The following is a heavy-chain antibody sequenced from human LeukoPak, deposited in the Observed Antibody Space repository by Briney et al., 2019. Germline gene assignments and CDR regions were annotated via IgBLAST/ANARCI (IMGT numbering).Heavy chain of an antibody. CDR2: ISYEGSNK. CDR3: AREKGIRYFDWLGGIFDY. V-gene: IGHV3-30-3*01. CDR1: GFTFSSYA. J-gene: IGHJ4*02. Sequence: TGGSLRLSWAGSGFTFSSYAMHWVRQAPGKRLELVAVISYEGSNKYYADAVKGRFTISRDNSKNQLYLQMNSLRAEDTAVYHCAREKGIRYFDWLGGIFDYWGKGALVTVSS. D-gene: IGHD3-9*01.